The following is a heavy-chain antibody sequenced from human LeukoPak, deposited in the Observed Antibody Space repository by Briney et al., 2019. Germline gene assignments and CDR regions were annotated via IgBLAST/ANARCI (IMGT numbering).Heavy chain of an antibody. CDR1: GYSISSGYY. CDR2: IYHSGST. D-gene: IGHD3-10*01. V-gene: IGHV4-38-2*02. Sequence: SETLSLTCAVSGYSISSGYYWGWIRQPPGQGLEWIGSIYHSGSTYYNPSLKSRVTISVDMSKNQFSLKLSSVTAADTAVYYCARDAYYYGSGSYYNNWGQGTLVTVSS. CDR3: ARDAYYYGSGSYYNN. J-gene: IGHJ4*02.